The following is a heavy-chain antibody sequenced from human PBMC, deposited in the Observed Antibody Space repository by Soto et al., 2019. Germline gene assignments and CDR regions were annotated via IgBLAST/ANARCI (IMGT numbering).Heavy chain of an antibody. CDR3: AREKGFGAAAEFDY. Sequence: QVQLVQSGAEVKKRGSSVKVSCKASGGTFSTYGLSWVRQAPGQGLEWMGGIIPIFGTTTYAQKFQGRVTITADESTRTTYMELSSLRSEYTAVYYWAREKGFGAAAEFDYWGQGTLLTVSS. J-gene: IGHJ4*02. CDR1: GGTFSTYG. D-gene: IGHD6-13*01. CDR2: IIPIFGTT. V-gene: IGHV1-69*01.